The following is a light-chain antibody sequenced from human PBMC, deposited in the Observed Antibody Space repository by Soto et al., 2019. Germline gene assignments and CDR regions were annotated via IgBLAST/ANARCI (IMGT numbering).Light chain of an antibody. J-gene: IGLJ2*01. CDR1: SSDVGSYNL. CDR2: EGS. Sequence: QSALTQPASVSGSPGQSITISCTGTSSDVGSYNLVSWYQQHPGKAPKLMIYEGSKRPSGVSNRFSGSKSGNTASLTISGLQAEDEADYDCGAYAGSSSGVFGGGTKLTVL. V-gene: IGLV2-23*01. CDR3: GAYAGSSSGV.